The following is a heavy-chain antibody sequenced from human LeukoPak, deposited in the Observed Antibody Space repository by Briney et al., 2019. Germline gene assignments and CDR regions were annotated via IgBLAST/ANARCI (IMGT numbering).Heavy chain of an antibody. V-gene: IGHV3-30-3*01. CDR3: ARRDFYGGDPLVAFDI. J-gene: IGHJ3*02. CDR2: ISYDGSIK. D-gene: IGHD2-21*01. CDR1: GFTFCSYA. Sequence: PGGSLRLSCAASGFTFCSYAMHWVRQAPGKGLEWMAIISYDGSIKLCADSVKGRFTISRGNSKNTLYLQMNSLRAEDTAVYYCARRDFYGGDPLVAFDIWGQGTMVTVSS.